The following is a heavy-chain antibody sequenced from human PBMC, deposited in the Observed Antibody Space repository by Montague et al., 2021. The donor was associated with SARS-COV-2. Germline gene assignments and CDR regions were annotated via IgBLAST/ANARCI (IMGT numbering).Heavy chain of an antibody. CDR1: GGSISSGSYY. Sequence: TLSLTCTVSGGSISSGSYYWSWIWQPAGKGLGWIGRISISGSTNYNPSLKSRVTISVDTSKNQFSLKLSSVTAADTAVYYCARDIAVAGLFDYWGQGTLVTVSS. CDR2: ISISGST. CDR3: ARDIAVAGLFDY. D-gene: IGHD6-19*01. V-gene: IGHV4-61*02. J-gene: IGHJ4*02.